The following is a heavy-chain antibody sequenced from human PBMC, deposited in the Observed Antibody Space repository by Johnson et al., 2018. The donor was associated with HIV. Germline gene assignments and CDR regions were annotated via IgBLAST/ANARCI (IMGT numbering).Heavy chain of an antibody. CDR1: GFTFSSYP. D-gene: IGHD3-10*01. CDR2: ISYDGSNK. CDR3: ARLPSWRGAFDI. J-gene: IGHJ3*02. V-gene: IGHV3-30*14. Sequence: QMLLVESGGGVVQPGRSLRLSCAASGFTFSSYPMHWVRQAPGKGLEWVAFISYDGSNKYYADSVKGRFTISRDNSQNTLYLQMNSLRAEDTAVYYCARLPSWRGAFDIWGQGTMVTVSS.